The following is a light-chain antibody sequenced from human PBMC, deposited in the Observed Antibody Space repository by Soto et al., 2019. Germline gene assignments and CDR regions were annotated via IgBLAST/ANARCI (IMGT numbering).Light chain of an antibody. J-gene: IGKJ4*01. CDR1: QSVSSSY. Sequence: EIVLTQSPGTLSLSPGERATLSCRASQSVSSSYLAWYQQKPGQAPRLLIYGASSRATGIPDRFSGSGSGTDFTLTISRLEHDDFAVYYCQQYGSSPPVTFGGGTKVEIK. CDR2: GAS. CDR3: QQYGSSPPVT. V-gene: IGKV3-20*01.